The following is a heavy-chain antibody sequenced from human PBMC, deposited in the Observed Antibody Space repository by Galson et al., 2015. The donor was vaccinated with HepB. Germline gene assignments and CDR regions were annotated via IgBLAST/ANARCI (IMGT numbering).Heavy chain of an antibody. Sequence: SLRLSCAASGFTFSSYAMHWVRQAPGKGLEWVAVISYDGSNKYYADSVKGRFTISRDNSKNTLYLQMNSLRAEDTAVYYCARDGYSSGAWGFDYWGQGTLVTVSS. CDR2: ISYDGSNK. J-gene: IGHJ4*02. CDR1: GFTFSSYA. D-gene: IGHD6-19*01. V-gene: IGHV3-30*04. CDR3: ARDGYSSGAWGFDY.